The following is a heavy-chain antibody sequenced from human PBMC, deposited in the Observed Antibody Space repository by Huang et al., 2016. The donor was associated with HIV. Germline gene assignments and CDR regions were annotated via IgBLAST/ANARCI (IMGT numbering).Heavy chain of an antibody. J-gene: IGHJ3*02. Sequence: QVVLVQSGAQVRTPGASVTVSCKAVGQRFNTYAISWVRQALGKGLEWLGWTRAHSEKTRYAEKVRGRVTVTTDRSTSTTYMELESLRYDGTAVYYCVRDGGIWFGELLFLDSFDIWGQGTTVTVSS. V-gene: IGHV1-18*01. CDR2: TRAHSEKT. D-gene: IGHD3-10*01. CDR1: GQRFNTYA. CDR3: VRDGGIWFGELLFLDSFDI.